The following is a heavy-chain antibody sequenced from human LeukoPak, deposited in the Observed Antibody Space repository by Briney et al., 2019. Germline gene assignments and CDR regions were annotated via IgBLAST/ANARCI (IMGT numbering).Heavy chain of an antibody. CDR3: ARARRGSSGRGWFDP. D-gene: IGHD6-19*01. V-gene: IGHV1-8*02. CDR1: GYTFTSYD. J-gene: IGHJ5*02. CDR2: MNPNSGNT. Sequence: EASVKVSCKASGYTFTSYDIKWMRQATGQGLEWMGWMNPNSGNTGYAQKFQGRVTMTRNTSISTAYMELSSLRSEDTAVYYCARARRGSSGRGWFDPWGQGTLVTVSS.